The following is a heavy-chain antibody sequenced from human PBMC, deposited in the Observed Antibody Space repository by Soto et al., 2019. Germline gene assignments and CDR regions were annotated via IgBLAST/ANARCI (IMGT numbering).Heavy chain of an antibody. D-gene: IGHD6-13*01. V-gene: IGHV1-18*04. CDR1: GYTFTSYG. Sequence: QVQLVQSGAEVKKPGASVKVSCKASGYTFTSYGISWVRQAPGQGLEWMGWISAYNGNKNYAQKLQGRVTMNTDTSTGTAYLELRSLRSDDTAVYYCATWIAAADPTKHALNGFDPWGKGTLVTVSS. CDR2: ISAYNGNK. J-gene: IGHJ5*02. CDR3: ATWIAAADPTKHALNGFDP.